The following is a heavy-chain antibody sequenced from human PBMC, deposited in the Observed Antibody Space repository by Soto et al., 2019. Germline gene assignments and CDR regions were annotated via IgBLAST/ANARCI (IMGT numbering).Heavy chain of an antibody. CDR1: GFTFSDYA. CDR3: AKGGRQWLVTSDFNY. V-gene: IGHV3-30*18. Sequence: GGSLRLSCAASGFTFSDYAMHWVRQAPGKGLEWVAVVSHDGRNTHYADSVKGRFTISRDSSKNTVSLEMTSLRAEDPAVSYCAKGGRQWLVTSDFNYWGQGALVTVSS. D-gene: IGHD6-19*01. CDR2: VSHDGRNT. J-gene: IGHJ4*02.